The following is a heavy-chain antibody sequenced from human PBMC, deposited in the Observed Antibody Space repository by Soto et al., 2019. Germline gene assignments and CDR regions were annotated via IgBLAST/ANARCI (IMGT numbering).Heavy chain of an antibody. Sequence: SETLSLTCTVSGGSISSGRYYWSWIRLHPGKGLERIGYIYYSGITYYNPSLKSRVTISVDTSKKQFSLKLSSVTAADPSVYYCARQDSAYPYFDYWGQGTPGTVSS. J-gene: IGHJ4*02. CDR2: IYYSGIT. CDR1: GGSISSGRYY. V-gene: IGHV4-31*03. CDR3: ARQDSAYPYFDY. D-gene: IGHD1-26*01.